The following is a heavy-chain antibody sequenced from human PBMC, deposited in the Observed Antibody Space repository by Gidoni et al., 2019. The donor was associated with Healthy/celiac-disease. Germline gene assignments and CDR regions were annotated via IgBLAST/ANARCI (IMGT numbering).Heavy chain of an antibody. CDR1: GGSISSGSYY. CDR3: ARVPIDTSGAFDI. J-gene: IGHJ3*02. Sequence: QVQLQESGPGLVKPSQTLSLTCTVSGGSISSGSYYWSWIRQPAGKGLEWIGRIYTSGSTNYNPSLKSRVTISVDTSKNQFSLKLSSVTAADTAVYYCARVPIDTSGAFDIWGQGTMVTVSS. V-gene: IGHV4-61*02. CDR2: IYTSGST. D-gene: IGHD3-10*01.